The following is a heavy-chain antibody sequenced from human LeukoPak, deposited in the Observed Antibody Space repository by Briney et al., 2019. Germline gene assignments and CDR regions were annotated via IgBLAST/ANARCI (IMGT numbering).Heavy chain of an antibody. CDR2: IYYSGST. D-gene: IGHD4-17*01. CDR3: ASLMTTVTTFDY. V-gene: IGHV4-39*01. CDR1: GGSISSSSYY. Sequence: SETLSLTCTVSGGSISSSSYYWGWIRQPPRKGLEWIGSIYYSGSTYYNPSLKSRVTISVDTSKNQFSLKLSSVTAADTAVYYCASLMTTVTTFDYWGQGTLVTVSS. J-gene: IGHJ4*02.